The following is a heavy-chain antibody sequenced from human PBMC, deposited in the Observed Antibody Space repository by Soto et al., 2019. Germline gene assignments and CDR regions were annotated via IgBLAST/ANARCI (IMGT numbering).Heavy chain of an antibody. Sequence: QVQLVESGGGVVQPGRSLRLSCAASGFTFSSYGMHWVRQAPGKGLEWVAVIWYDGSNKYYADSVKGRFTISRDNSKNTLYLQMNGLRAEDTAVYYCARGVRFLEWLLTPPHDYWGQGTLVTVSS. CDR3: ARGVRFLEWLLTPPHDY. CDR2: IWYDGSNK. CDR1: GFTFSSYG. J-gene: IGHJ4*02. D-gene: IGHD3-3*01. V-gene: IGHV3-33*01.